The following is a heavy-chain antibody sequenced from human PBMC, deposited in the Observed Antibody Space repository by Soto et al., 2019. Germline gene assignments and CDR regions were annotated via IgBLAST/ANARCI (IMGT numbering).Heavy chain of an antibody. CDR1: GFTFSNAW. D-gene: IGHD3-3*01. Sequence: GGSLRLACAASGFTFSNAWMSWVRQAPGKGLEWVGRIKSKTDGGTTDYAAPVKGRFTISRDDSKNTLYLQMNSLKTEDTAVYCCTTVSGTIFGPLDYWGQGTLVTVSS. CDR2: IKSKTDGGTT. V-gene: IGHV3-15*01. J-gene: IGHJ4*02. CDR3: TTVSGTIFGPLDY.